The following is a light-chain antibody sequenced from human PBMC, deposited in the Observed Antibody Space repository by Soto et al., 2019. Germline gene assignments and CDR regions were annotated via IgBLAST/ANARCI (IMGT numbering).Light chain of an antibody. V-gene: IGKV1-33*01. CDR3: QQYDNLPRT. CDR1: QDIKNY. CDR2: DAS. Sequence: DIQMTQSPSSLSSSVGDRATITCQASQDIKNYLNWYQQKSGKAPKLLIYDASDLETGVPSRFSGSGSGTDFTFTINSLQPEDIATYYCQQYDNLPRTFGGGTKVEIK. J-gene: IGKJ4*01.